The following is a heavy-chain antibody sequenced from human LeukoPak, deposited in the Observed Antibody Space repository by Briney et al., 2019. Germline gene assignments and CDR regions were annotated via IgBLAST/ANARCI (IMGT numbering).Heavy chain of an antibody. D-gene: IGHD4-23*01. Sequence: SETLSLTCAVSGGSISSSNWWSWVRQPPGKGLEWIGEIYHSGSTNYNPSLKSRVTISVDTSKNQFSLKLSSVTAADTAVYYCARGNMIRRGNLYGGRIFDYWGQGTLVTVSS. CDR2: IYHSGST. V-gene: IGHV4-4*02. CDR1: GGSISSSNW. J-gene: IGHJ4*02. CDR3: ARGNMIRRGNLYGGRIFDY.